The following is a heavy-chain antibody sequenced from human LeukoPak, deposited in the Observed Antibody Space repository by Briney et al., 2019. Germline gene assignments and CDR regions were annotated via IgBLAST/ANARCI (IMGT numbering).Heavy chain of an antibody. D-gene: IGHD6-6*01. V-gene: IGHV3-30-3*01. Sequence: GGSLRLSCAASGFTFNSYAMHWVRQAPGKGLEWVAVISSDGSNNYYADSVKGRFTISRDNSKNTLYLQMNSLRAEDTAVYYCAKDGPRRELVRFDYWGQGTLVTVSS. J-gene: IGHJ4*02. CDR1: GFTFNSYA. CDR2: ISSDGSNN. CDR3: AKDGPRRELVRFDY.